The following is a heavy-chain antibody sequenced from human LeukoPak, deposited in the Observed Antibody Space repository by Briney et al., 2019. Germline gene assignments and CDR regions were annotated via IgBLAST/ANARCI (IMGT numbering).Heavy chain of an antibody. Sequence: SETLSLTCTVSGGSISSSSYYWGWIRQPPGKGLEWIGSIYYSGRTYYNPSLKSRVTISVDTSKNQFSLKLSSVTAADTAVYYCARRGYGDYEWFDPWGQGTLVSVSS. V-gene: IGHV4-39*01. CDR3: ARRGYGDYEWFDP. J-gene: IGHJ5*02. CDR1: GGSISSSSYY. D-gene: IGHD4-17*01. CDR2: IYYSGRT.